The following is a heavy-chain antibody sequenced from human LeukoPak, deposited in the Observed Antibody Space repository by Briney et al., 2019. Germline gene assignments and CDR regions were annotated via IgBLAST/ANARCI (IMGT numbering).Heavy chain of an antibody. J-gene: IGHJ4*02. Sequence: SGPTLVNPPQTLTLTCTFSGFSLSTRGVGVGWIRQPPGKALEWLALIYWNDDKRYSPSLKSRLTITKDTSKNQVVLTMTNMDPVDTATYYCAHIMITFGGVILAADYWGQGTLVTVSS. CDR3: AHIMITFGGVILAADY. CDR2: IYWNDDK. V-gene: IGHV2-5*01. D-gene: IGHD3-16*01. CDR1: GFSLSTRGVG.